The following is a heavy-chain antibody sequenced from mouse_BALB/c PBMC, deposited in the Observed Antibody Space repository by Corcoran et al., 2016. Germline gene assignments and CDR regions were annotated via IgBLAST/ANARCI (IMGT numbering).Heavy chain of an antibody. V-gene: IGHV3-6*02. CDR3: ARRGL. Sequence: DVQLQESGPGLVKPSQSLSLTCSVTGYSITSGYYWNWIRQFPGNKLEWMGYISYDGSNNYNPSLKNRISITRDTSKNQFFLKLNSVTTEDTATYYCARRGLWGQGTLVTVSA. CDR2: ISYDGSN. J-gene: IGHJ3*01. CDR1: GYSITSGYY. D-gene: IGHD3-1*01.